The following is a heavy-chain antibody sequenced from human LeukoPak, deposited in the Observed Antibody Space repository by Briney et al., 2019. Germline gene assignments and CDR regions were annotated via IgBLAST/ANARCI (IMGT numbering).Heavy chain of an antibody. Sequence: SETLSLTCTVSGGSITNNSHYWGWVRQPPGKRLEWIGSMYYSGSTYYNPSLKSRVTISVDTSKNQFSLKLSSVTAADTAVYYCAAVPAAMIDYYYMDVWGKGTTVTVSS. CDR2: MYYSGST. D-gene: IGHD2-2*01. CDR1: GGSITNNSHY. V-gene: IGHV4-39*01. J-gene: IGHJ6*03. CDR3: AAVPAAMIDYYYMDV.